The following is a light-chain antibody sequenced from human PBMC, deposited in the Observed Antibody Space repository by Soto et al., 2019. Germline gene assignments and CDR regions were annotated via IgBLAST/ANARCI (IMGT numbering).Light chain of an antibody. Sequence: EIVMTQAPATLSVSPGERATLSCRASQSVSSNLAWYQQKPGQTPRLLIYGASTRATGTPARFSGSGSGTEFILTISSLQSEDFATYYCQQYNKWLWTFGPGTKVEI. CDR3: QQYNKWLWT. CDR1: QSVSSN. V-gene: IGKV3-15*01. J-gene: IGKJ1*01. CDR2: GAS.